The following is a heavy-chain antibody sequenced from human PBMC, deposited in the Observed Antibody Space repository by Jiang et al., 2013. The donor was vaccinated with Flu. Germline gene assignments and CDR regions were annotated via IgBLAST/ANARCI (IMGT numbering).Heavy chain of an antibody. Sequence: LLKPSETLSLTCTVSGASISSYYWSWIRQPSGKGLQWIGYMHYSGSTNYNPSLKSRVSISIDTSKKQFSLKVTSVTVADTAVYYCARVGWIGESNYFDYWGQGTAVTVSS. D-gene: IGHD3-10*01. CDR2: MHYSGST. CDR1: GASISSYY. V-gene: IGHV4-59*01. J-gene: IGHJ4*01. CDR3: ARVGWIGESNYFDY.